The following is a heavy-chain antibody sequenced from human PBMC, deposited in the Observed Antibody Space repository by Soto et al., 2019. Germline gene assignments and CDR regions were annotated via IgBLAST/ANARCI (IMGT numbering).Heavy chain of an antibody. CDR1: GGTFSSHS. J-gene: IGHJ6*02. D-gene: IGHD3-16*01. V-gene: IGHV1-69*13. CDR2: IIPIFGPA. Sequence: SVKVSCKSSGGTFSSHSINWVRQATGQGLGWMGGIIPIFGPANFAKNFQGRVTITADESTTTAYMELSSLTSEDTAVYYCATGSFTSTGGSLGLNYYYYGMDVWGQGTTVTVSS. CDR3: ATGSFTSTGGSLGLNYYYYGMDV.